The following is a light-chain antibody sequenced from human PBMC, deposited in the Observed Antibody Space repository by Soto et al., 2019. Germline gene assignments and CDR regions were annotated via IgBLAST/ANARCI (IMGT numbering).Light chain of an antibody. V-gene: IGKV1-5*01. J-gene: IGKJ5*01. Sequence: DIQMTQSPSTLSASVGDRVTITCRASQSIGKWLAWYQQKPGKAPRLLIYDASSFESGVPSKFSGSGSGTEFTLTISSLQPDDFATYYCQQYNTYSTFGQGTRLENK. CDR1: QSIGKW. CDR3: QQYNTYST. CDR2: DAS.